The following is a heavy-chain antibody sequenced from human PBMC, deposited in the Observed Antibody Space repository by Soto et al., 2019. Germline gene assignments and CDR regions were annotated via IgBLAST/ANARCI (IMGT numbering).Heavy chain of an antibody. CDR2: IVGGSGST. D-gene: IGHD2-2*01. CDR3: SAYWSNRPVDF. Sequence: QMQLMQSGPEVKKPGTSVKVSCKASGFTLTSADVQWVRQTRGQRLEWIGWIVGGSGSTNYAQQFQGRIAITRDMSTSTVYMELSSLRSEDPAVYYGSAYWSNRPVDFWGQGTLVTVSS. V-gene: IGHV1-58*01. CDR1: GFTLTSAD. J-gene: IGHJ4*02.